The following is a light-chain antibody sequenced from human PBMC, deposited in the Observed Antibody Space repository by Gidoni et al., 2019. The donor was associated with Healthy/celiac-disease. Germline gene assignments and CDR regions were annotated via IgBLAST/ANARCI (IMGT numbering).Light chain of an antibody. V-gene: IGLV2-23*01. CDR1: SSDVGSYNL. CDR2: EGI. Sequence: QSALTQPSSVSGSPGQSITISCTGTSSDVGSYNLVSCYQQHPGKDPKLMLSEGIKRPAGVYNRFAGYKSGNTASLTISGLQAEDEDDYYCCSYAGSSTYVFGTGTKVTVL. J-gene: IGLJ1*01. CDR3: CSYAGSSTYV.